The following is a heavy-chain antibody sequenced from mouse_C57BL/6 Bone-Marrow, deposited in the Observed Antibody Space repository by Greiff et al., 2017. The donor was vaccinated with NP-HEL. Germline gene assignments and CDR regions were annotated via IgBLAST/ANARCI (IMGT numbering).Heavy chain of an antibody. CDR2: IYPRSGNT. V-gene: IGHV1-81*01. J-gene: IGHJ3*01. CDR3: ARSHYSNYLYLAY. CDR1: GYTFTSYG. D-gene: IGHD2-5*01. Sequence: QVQLQQPGAELVKPGASVKLSCKASGYTFTSYGISWVKQRTGQGLEWIGEIYPRSGNTYYNEKFKGKATLTADKSSSTAYMELRSLTSEDSAVYFCARSHYSNYLYLAYWGQGTLVTVSA.